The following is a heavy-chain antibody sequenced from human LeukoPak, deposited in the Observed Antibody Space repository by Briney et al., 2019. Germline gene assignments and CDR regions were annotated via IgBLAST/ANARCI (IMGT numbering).Heavy chain of an antibody. J-gene: IGHJ4*02. Sequence: SETLSLTCTVSGDSISSRSYYWGWIRQAPGKGLEWIGSTYYSGSTYYNPSLKSRVTISVDTSKNQFSLKLSSVTAADTAVYYCARVNYYGSGSYYEAYFDYWGQGTLVTVSS. CDR1: GDSISSRSYY. CDR2: TYYSGST. V-gene: IGHV4-39*07. CDR3: ARVNYYGSGSYYEAYFDY. D-gene: IGHD3-10*01.